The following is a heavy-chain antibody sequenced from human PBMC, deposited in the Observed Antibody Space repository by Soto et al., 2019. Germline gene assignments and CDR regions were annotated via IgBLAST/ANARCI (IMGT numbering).Heavy chain of an antibody. CDR2: INAGNGNT. CDR3: ARAIKYYYDSSGYFRAFDI. D-gene: IGHD3-22*01. J-gene: IGHJ3*02. Sequence: ASVKVSCKASGYTFTSYAMHWVRQAPGQRLEWMGWINAGNGNTKYSQKFQGRVTITRDTSASTAYMELSSLRSEDTAVYYCARAIKYYYDSSGYFRAFDIWGQGTMVTVS. V-gene: IGHV1-3*01. CDR1: GYTFTSYA.